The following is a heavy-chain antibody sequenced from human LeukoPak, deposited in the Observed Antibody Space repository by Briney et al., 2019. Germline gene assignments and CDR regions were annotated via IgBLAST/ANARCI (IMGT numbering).Heavy chain of an antibody. D-gene: IGHD3-22*01. CDR1: GDSMGNFY. V-gene: IGHV4-4*07. CDR2: IRTDGTT. J-gene: IGHJ6*03. Sequence: SEPLSLTCSVSGDSMGNFYWNWLRQPAGKGLEWIGRIRTDGTTYANPSFESAVTMSVDTSNNHISLRLSSATAADTAVYYCARSTGFYTTYYMDVWGKGTTVTVSS. CDR3: ARSTGFYTTYYMDV.